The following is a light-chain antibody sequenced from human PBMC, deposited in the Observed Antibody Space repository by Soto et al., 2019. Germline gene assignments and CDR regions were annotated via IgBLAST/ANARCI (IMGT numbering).Light chain of an antibody. CDR3: QQYGSSLQGT. J-gene: IGKJ4*01. Sequence: EIVLTQSPGTLSLSPGERATLSCRASQSVSSSYLAWYQQKPGQAPRLLIYGASSRATGIPDRFSGSGSGTDLTLTIIRMEPEEFAVYYCQQYGSSLQGTFGGGTKVEIK. V-gene: IGKV3-20*01. CDR1: QSVSSSY. CDR2: GAS.